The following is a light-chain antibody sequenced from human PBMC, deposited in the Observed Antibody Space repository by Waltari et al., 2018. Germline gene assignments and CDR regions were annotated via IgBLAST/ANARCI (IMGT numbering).Light chain of an antibody. J-gene: IGLJ1*01. CDR3: QVWDSGSDHYV. V-gene: IGLV3-21*02. Sequence: VMTQSPATLSVSLGERATLSCRASQSVSSNLAWYQQKPGQAPVLVVYDDGDRPSGIPERFSGSNSGNTAALTISRVDAGDEAEYYCQVWDSGSDHYVFGTVTKVTVL. CDR2: DDG. CDR1: QSVSSN.